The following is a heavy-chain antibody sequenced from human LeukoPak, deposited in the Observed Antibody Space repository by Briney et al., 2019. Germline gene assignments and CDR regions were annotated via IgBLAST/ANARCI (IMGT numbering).Heavy chain of an antibody. CDR1: GFTFS. CDR2: IRHDGTDQ. V-gene: IGHV3-30*02. D-gene: IGHD1-1*01. J-gene: IGHJ5*02. CDR3: AKDGNGASVS. Sequence: GGSLRLSCVGSGFTFSVHWVRQVPGKGLEWLTFIRHDGTDQHYADSVRGRFTISRDNSKNTVYLQMNSLRPEDTALYYCAKDGNGASVSWGQGTLVTVSS.